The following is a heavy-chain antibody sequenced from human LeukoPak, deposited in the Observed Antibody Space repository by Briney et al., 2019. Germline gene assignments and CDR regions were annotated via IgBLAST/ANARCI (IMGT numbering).Heavy chain of an antibody. CDR2: IFYSGST. V-gene: IGHV4-30-4*01. Sequence: SETLSLTCTVSGGSTSSGDYYWSWIRQPPGKGLEWIGSIFYSGSTYYNPSLKSRVTISVDTSKNQFSLKLSSVTAADTAVYYCARGARMNDYWDQGTLVTVSS. CDR1: GGSTSSGDYY. J-gene: IGHJ4*02. D-gene: IGHD2-15*01. CDR3: ARGARMNDY.